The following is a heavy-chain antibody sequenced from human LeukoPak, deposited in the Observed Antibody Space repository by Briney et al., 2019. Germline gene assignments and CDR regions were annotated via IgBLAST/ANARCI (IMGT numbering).Heavy chain of an antibody. Sequence: GGSLRLSCAASGFTFSSYRMNWVRQAPGKGLPWVSYISSSSSTIYYADSVKGRFTISRDNAKNSLYLQMNSLRAEDTAVYYCASVPLITFGGWGQGTLVTVSS. D-gene: IGHD3-16*01. CDR2: ISSSSSTI. J-gene: IGHJ4*02. CDR1: GFTFSSYR. CDR3: ASVPLITFGG. V-gene: IGHV3-48*04.